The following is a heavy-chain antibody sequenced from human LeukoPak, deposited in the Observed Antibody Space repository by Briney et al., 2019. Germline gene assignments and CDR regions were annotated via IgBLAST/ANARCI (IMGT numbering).Heavy chain of an antibody. CDR3: ARSLTGSGWPFYFDY. CDR1: GYTFTSYG. Sequence: ASVKVSCKASGYTFTSYGISWVRQAPGQGLEWMGWISAYNGNTNYAQKLQGRVTMTTDTSTSTVYMELRSLRSDDTAVYYCARSLTGSGWPFYFDYWGQGTLVTVSS. V-gene: IGHV1-18*04. J-gene: IGHJ4*02. CDR2: ISAYNGNT. D-gene: IGHD6-19*01.